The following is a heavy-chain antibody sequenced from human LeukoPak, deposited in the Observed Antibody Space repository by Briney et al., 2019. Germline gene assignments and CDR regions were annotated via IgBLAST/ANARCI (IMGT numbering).Heavy chain of an antibody. CDR2: IYTSGST. J-gene: IGHJ6*03. Sequence: PSETLSLTCTVSGGSISSYYWSWIRQPAGKGLEWIRRIYTSGSTNYNPSLKSRVTMSVDTSKNQFSLKLSSVTAADTAVYYCARENTVLGYCSSTSCPEPYYYYMDVWGKGTTVTVSS. D-gene: IGHD2-2*01. V-gene: IGHV4-4*07. CDR3: ARENTVLGYCSSTSCPEPYYYYMDV. CDR1: GGSISSYY.